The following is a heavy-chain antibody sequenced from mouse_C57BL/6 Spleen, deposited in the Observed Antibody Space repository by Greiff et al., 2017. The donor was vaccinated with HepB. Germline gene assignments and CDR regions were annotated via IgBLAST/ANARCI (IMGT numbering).Heavy chain of an antibody. V-gene: IGHV1-64*01. CDR1: GYTFTSYW. CDR3: ARDGNYDYAMDY. D-gene: IGHD2-1*01. Sequence: QVHVKQPGAELVKPGASVKLSCKASGYTFTSYWMHWVKQRPGQGLEWIGMIHPNSGSTNYNEKFKSKATLTVDKSSSTAYMQLSSLTSEDSAVYYCARDGNYDYAMDYWGQGTSVTVSS. CDR2: IHPNSGST. J-gene: IGHJ4*01.